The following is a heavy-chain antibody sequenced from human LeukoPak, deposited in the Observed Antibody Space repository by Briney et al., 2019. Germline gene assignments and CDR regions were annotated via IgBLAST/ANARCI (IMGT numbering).Heavy chain of an antibody. D-gene: IGHD1-14*01. Sequence: GRSLRLSCAASGFTFSSYAMHWVRQAPGKGLEWVAVISYDGSNKYYADSVKGRFTISRDNSKNTLYLQMSSLRAEDTAVYYCARDAGWVAGIISPYFDYWGQGTLVTVSS. CDR1: GFTFSSYA. CDR3: ARDAGWVAGIISPYFDY. V-gene: IGHV3-30-3*01. J-gene: IGHJ4*02. CDR2: ISYDGSNK.